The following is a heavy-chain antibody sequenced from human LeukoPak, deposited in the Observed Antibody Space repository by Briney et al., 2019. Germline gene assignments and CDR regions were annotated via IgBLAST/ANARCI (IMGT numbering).Heavy chain of an antibody. D-gene: IGHD3-10*02. CDR2: INPNSGGT. CDR3: ARDFVRGVIIRAYFDY. J-gene: IGHJ4*02. Sequence: ASVKVSCKASGYTFTDYYMHWVRQAPGQGLEWMGWINPNSGGTNYAQKFQGRVTMTRDTSISTAYMELSRLRSDDTAVYYCARDFVRGVIIRAYFDYWGQGTLVTVSS. CDR1: GYTFTDYY. V-gene: IGHV1-2*02.